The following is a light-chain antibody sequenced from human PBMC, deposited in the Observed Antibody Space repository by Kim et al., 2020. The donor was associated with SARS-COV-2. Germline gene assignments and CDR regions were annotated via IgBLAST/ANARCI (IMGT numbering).Light chain of an antibody. Sequence: QLVLTQSPSASASLGASVKLTCTLSSRHTTNGIAWHQRQPGKGPRFLMKVNNDGSYNKGDGIPDRFSGSTSGAERYLTISSLHSEDEADYYCQSWDSTSPQVFGGGTQLTVL. J-gene: IGLJ3*02. V-gene: IGLV4-69*01. CDR3: QSWDSTSPQV. CDR2: VNNDGSY. CDR1: SRHTTNG.